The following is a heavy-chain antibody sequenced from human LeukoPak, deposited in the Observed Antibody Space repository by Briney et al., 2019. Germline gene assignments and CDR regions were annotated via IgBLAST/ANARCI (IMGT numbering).Heavy chain of an antibody. D-gene: IGHD3-9*01. CDR2: ISGRSDNT. V-gene: IGHV3-23*01. CDR3: AKWGDYDVLTGYYVSDF. J-gene: IGHJ4*02. CDR1: GFIFSNYA. Sequence: PGGSLRLSCAASGFIFSNYAMYWVRQAPGKGLEWVSAISGRSDNTYFADSVKGRFTLSRDSSKNTLYLQMNSLGADDTAVYYCAKWGDYDVLTGYYVSDFWGQGTLVTVSS.